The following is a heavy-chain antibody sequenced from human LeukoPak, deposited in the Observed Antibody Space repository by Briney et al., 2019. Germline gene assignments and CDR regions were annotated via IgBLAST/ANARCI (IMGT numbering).Heavy chain of an antibody. D-gene: IGHD3-10*01. V-gene: IGHV1-18*01. CDR3: ARHTLYGSGSYYVYYFDY. Sequence: ASVKVSCKVSGYTFTSYGISWVRPATGQGLEWMGWISAYNGNTNYAQKLQGRVTMTTDSSTSAAYMELRSLRSDDTAVYYCARHTLYGSGSYYVYYFDYWGQGTMVTVSS. CDR2: ISAYNGNT. J-gene: IGHJ4*02. CDR1: GYTFTSYG.